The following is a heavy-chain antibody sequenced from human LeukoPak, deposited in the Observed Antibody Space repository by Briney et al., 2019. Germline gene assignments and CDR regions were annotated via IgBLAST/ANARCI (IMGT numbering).Heavy chain of an antibody. CDR2: VSDDGNNK. Sequence: GGSLRLSCAASGFTFSSYGMHWVRQAPGKGLEWVALVSDDGNNKYYADSVKGRFTISRDNSKNTLYLQMNSLRADDTAVFYCAKREVGSSVVIAATFPYLDSWGQGTLVTVSS. D-gene: IGHD2-15*01. CDR3: AKREVGSSVVIAATFPYLDS. J-gene: IGHJ4*02. CDR1: GFTFSSYG. V-gene: IGHV3-30*18.